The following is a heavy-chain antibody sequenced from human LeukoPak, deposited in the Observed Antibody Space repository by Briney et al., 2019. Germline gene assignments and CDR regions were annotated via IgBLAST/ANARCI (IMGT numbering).Heavy chain of an antibody. D-gene: IGHD3-3*02. V-gene: IGHV3-7*01. CDR1: GFTFSKTW. CDR2: INEDGSER. J-gene: IGHJ4*02. CDR3: AILADIFDY. Sequence: GSLRLSCAAAGFTFSKTWMSWVRQAPGKGLAWVASINEDGSERRYADSVKGRVTISRDNAKNSLYLQMNSLRAEDTAVYYCAILADIFDYWGQGTLVTVSS.